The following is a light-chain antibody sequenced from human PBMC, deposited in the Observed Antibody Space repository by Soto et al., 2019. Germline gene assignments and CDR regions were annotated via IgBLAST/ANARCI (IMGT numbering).Light chain of an antibody. J-gene: IGKJ5*01. CDR3: QQRSNWLSMT. CDR2: GAS. CDR1: QSIGDT. V-gene: IGKV3-11*01. Sequence: EIGLMSTQAKRSVSPGGRATVARRTSQSIGDTLAWYQQKPGQAPRLLIYGASTRATGIPARFSGSGSGTDFALTISSLEPEDCAVYYCQQRSNWLSMTFGQGTRLEIK.